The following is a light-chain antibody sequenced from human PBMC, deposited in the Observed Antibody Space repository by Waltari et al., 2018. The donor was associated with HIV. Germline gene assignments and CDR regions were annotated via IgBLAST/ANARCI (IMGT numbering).Light chain of an antibody. J-gene: IGLJ2*01. CDR1: SSDVGGYNF. V-gene: IGLV2-14*01. CDR2: EVR. Sequence: QSALTQPASVSGSPGQSITISCTGTSSDVGGYNFVSWFQPPPGKAPKVLIYEVRNRPSGVSNRFSGSKSGHTAALTISGLQAEDEADYYCSSYTSSSTLVFGGGTKLTVL. CDR3: SSYTSSSTLV.